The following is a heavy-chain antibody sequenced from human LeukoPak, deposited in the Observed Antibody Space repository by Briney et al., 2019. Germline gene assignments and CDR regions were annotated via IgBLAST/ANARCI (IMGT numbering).Heavy chain of an antibody. D-gene: IGHD6-13*01. CDR3: ARAIGYTSSSTNGAQYSYHYYMDV. CDR2: MYSSGTT. Sequence: KTSETLSLTCTVSGGSLIIGSHYWSWIRQPAGNGLEWIGRMYSSGTTEYNPSLKSRVAISVDPSKNQFSLKLSSVSAADTAVYYCARAIGYTSSSTNGAQYSYHYYMDVWGKGTTVTVSS. J-gene: IGHJ6*03. CDR1: GGSLIIGSHY. V-gene: IGHV4-61*02.